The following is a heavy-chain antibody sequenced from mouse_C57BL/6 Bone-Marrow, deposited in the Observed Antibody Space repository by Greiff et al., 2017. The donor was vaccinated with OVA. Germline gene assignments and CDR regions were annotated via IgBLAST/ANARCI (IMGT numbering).Heavy chain of an antibody. J-gene: IGHJ4*01. Sequence: VQLKESGAELVKPGASVKLSCTASGFNIKDYYMHWVKQRTEQGLEWIGRIDPEDGETKYAPKFQGKATITADTSSNTAYLQLSSLTSEDTAVYYCASGRLLLYATLDYWGQGTSLTVSS. D-gene: IGHD1-1*01. CDR3: ASGRLLLYATLDY. V-gene: IGHV14-2*01. CDR2: IDPEDGET. CDR1: GFNIKDYY.